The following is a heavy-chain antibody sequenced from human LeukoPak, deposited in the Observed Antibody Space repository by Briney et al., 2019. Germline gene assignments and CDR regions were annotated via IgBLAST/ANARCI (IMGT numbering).Heavy chain of an antibody. J-gene: IGHJ4*02. CDR2: IKSKGDGGTT. CDR3: STAGFN. CDR1: GITLRNAW. Sequence: GGSLRLSCAASGITLRNAWMSWVRQAPGKGLEWVGRIKSKGDGGTTDYAAPVKGRFTISRDDSQNTLYLQMSSLKTEDTAVYYCSTAGFNWGQGTLVTVSS. V-gene: IGHV3-15*01.